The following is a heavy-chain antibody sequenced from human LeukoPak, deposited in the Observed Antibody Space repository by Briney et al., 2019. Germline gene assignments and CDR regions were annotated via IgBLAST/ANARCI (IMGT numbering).Heavy chain of an antibody. CDR1: GYSFTSYW. Sequence: GESLKISCKGFGYSFTSYWIGWVRQMPGKGLEWMGIIYPGDSNTRYSPSFQGQVTISADKSISTAYLQRSSLKASDTAMYYCARHYSSSSPFDYWGQGTLVTVSS. V-gene: IGHV5-51*01. CDR2: IYPGDSNT. D-gene: IGHD6-6*01. CDR3: ARHYSSSSPFDY. J-gene: IGHJ4*02.